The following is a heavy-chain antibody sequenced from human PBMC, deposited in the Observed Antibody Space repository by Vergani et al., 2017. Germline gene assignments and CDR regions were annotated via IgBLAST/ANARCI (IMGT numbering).Heavy chain of an antibody. CDR1: GGSISSSSYY. J-gene: IGHJ4*02. CDR3: ARAYSSSPGEFEY. D-gene: IGHD6-6*01. V-gene: IGHV4-39*01. Sequence: QVQLQESGPGLVKPSETLSLTCTVSGGSISSSSYYWGWIRQPPGKGLEWIGSIYYSGSPYYNPSLKSPVTISVDTAKNQFSLKLSSVTAADTAVYYCARAYSSSPGEFEYWGQGTLVTVSS. CDR2: IYYSGSP.